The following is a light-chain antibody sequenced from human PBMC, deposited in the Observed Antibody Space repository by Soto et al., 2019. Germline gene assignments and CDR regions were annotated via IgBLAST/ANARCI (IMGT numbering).Light chain of an antibody. Sequence: DIQMTQSPSSLSASVGDRVTITCRASQSISSYLNWYQQKPGKAPKLLIYAASSLQSGVPSRFSGSGAGRDFTLTISSLQPEDFATYFCQQSYSFLSFGGGTKGEIK. CDR1: QSISSY. CDR3: QQSYSFLS. J-gene: IGKJ4*01. V-gene: IGKV1-39*01. CDR2: AAS.